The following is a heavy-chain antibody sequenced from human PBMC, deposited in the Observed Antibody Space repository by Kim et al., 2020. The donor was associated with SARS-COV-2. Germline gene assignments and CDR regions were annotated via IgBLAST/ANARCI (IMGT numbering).Heavy chain of an antibody. CDR1: GFTFSSYG. V-gene: IGHV3-33*01. J-gene: IGHJ6*02. Sequence: GGSLRLSCAASGFTFSSYGMHWVRQAPGKGLEWVAVIWYDGSNKYYADSVKGRFTISRDNSKNTLYLQMNSLRAEDTAVYYCARDAGSSGWYGLPYYYYGMDVWGQGTTVTVSS. D-gene: IGHD6-19*01. CDR3: ARDAGSSGWYGLPYYYYGMDV. CDR2: IWYDGSNK.